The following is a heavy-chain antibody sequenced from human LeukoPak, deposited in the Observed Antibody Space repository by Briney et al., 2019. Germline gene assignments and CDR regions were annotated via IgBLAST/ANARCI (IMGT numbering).Heavy chain of an antibody. V-gene: IGHV3-66*01. CDR2: IYGDGST. D-gene: IGHD4-11*01. Sequence: HPGGSLRLSCAASGFAVSDNYMIWVRQTPGKGLEWVSVIYGDGSTYYADSVKGRFTISRDNSKNMLCLQMNGLRAEDTAVYYCARAHSNSDYYFDYWGQGTLVTVSS. J-gene: IGHJ4*02. CDR1: GFAVSDNY. CDR3: ARAHSNSDYYFDY.